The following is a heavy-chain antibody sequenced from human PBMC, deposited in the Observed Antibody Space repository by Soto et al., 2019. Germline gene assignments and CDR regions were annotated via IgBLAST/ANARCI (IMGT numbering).Heavy chain of an antibody. CDR3: ARGQGYYYDSARISGFDY. D-gene: IGHD3-22*01. V-gene: IGHV4-31*03. CDR1: GGSISSGGYY. Sequence: QVQLQESGPGLVKPSQTLSLTCTVSGGSISSGGYYWSWIRQHPGKGLEWIGYIYYSGSTYYNPSLKSRVTISVDTSKNQFSLKLSSLTAADTAVYYCARGQGYYYDSARISGFDYWGQGTLVTVSS. CDR2: IYYSGST. J-gene: IGHJ4*02.